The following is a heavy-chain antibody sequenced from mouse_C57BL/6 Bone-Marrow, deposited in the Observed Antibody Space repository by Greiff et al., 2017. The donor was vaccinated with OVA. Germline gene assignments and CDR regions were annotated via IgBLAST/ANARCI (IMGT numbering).Heavy chain of an antibody. V-gene: IGHV1-15*01. J-gene: IGHJ4*01. CDR3: TRSTTDYAMDY. CDR1: GYTFTDYE. D-gene: IGHD6-1*01. CDR2: IDPETGGT. Sequence: QVQLQQSGAELVRPGASVTLSCKASGYTFTDYEMNWVKQTPGHGLEWIGAIDPETGGTAYNQKFKGKAILTADKTSSTAYMELRSLTSEDSAVYYCTRSTTDYAMDYWGQGTSVTVSS.